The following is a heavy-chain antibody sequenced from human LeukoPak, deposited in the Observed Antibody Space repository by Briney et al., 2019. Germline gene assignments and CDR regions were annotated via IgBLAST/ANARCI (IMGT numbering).Heavy chain of an antibody. V-gene: IGHV4-4*07. CDR2: IYTTGST. J-gene: IGHJ4*02. D-gene: IGHD3-22*01. CDR3: GXDGFXDSXGYYYNWVFDY. Sequence: ETLSLXCTVSGGSITSYYWSWIRQPAGKGLEWIGRIYTTGSTYYNHFLKSRVTMAVDTSKNQFSLRLSSVTAADTAVYYCGXDGFXDSXGYYYNWVFDYWGQGTLVTVSS. CDR1: GGSITSYY.